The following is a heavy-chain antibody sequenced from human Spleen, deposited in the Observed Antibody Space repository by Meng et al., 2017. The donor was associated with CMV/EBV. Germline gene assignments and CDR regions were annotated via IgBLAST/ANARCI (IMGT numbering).Heavy chain of an antibody. CDR3: ARDYIAAAVRIDY. CDR2: MNPNSGNT. J-gene: IGHJ4*02. Sequence: ASVKVSCKASGYTFTSYDINWVRQATGQGLEWMGWMNPNSGNTGYAQKFQGRVTMTRNTSISTAYMELRSLRSDDTAVYYCARDYIAAAVRIDYWGQGTLVTVSS. CDR1: GYTFTSYD. V-gene: IGHV1-8*01. D-gene: IGHD6-13*01.